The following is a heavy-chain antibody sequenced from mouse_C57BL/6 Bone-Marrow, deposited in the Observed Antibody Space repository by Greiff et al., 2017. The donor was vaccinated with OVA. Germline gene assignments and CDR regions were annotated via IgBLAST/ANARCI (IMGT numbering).Heavy chain of an antibody. D-gene: IGHD1-1*01. CDR3: ARDYYGSSPWFAY. J-gene: IGHJ3*01. CDR1: GYTFTSYG. Sequence: VQLQQSGAELARPGASVKLSCKASGYTFTSYGISWVKQRTGQGLEWIGEIYPRSGNTYYNEKFKGKATLTADKSSSTAYMELRSLTSADSAVYFCARDYYGSSPWFAYWGQGTLVTVSA. CDR2: IYPRSGNT. V-gene: IGHV1-81*01.